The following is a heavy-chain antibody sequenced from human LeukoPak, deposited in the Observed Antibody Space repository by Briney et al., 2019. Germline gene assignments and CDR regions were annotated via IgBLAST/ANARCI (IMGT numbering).Heavy chain of an antibody. CDR2: IYPGDSDT. D-gene: IGHD3-9*01. V-gene: IGHV5-51*01. CDR1: GYSFTSYW. J-gene: IGHJ2*01. CDR3: ARLPILTGYYPYWYFDL. Sequence: GESLKISCKGSGYSFTSYWIGWVRQMPGKGLEWMGIIYPGDSDTRYSPSFQGQVTISADKSISTAYLQWSSLKASDTAMYYCARLPILTGYYPYWYFDLWGRGTLVTVSS.